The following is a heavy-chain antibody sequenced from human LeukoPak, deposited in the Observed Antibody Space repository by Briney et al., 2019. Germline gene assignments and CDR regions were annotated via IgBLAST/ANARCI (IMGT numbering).Heavy chain of an antibody. D-gene: IGHD2-2*02. CDR2: IKQDGSEK. V-gene: IGHV3-7*01. CDR1: GFTFSSYW. Sequence: GGSLRLSCAASGFTFSSYWMSWVCQAPGRGLEWVANIKQDGSEKYYVDSVKGRFTISRDNAKNSLYLQMNSLRAEDTAVYYCARVIDCSSTSCYTAKWFDPWGQGTLVTVSS. CDR3: ARVIDCSSTSCYTAKWFDP. J-gene: IGHJ5*02.